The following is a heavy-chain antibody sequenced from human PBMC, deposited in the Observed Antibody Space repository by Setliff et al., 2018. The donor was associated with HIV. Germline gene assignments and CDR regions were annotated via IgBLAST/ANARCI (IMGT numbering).Heavy chain of an antibody. CDR2: ISSDGSGT. Sequence: GGSLRLSCAASGFTLSNYWMHWVRQAPGKGLEWVSRISSDGSGTDYADSVKGRFTISRDNAKSTLYLQMNSLRDEDTAVYYCARGKNWLDPWGQGTLVTVSS. CDR3: ARGKNWLDP. CDR1: GFTLSNYW. V-gene: IGHV3-74*01. J-gene: IGHJ5*02.